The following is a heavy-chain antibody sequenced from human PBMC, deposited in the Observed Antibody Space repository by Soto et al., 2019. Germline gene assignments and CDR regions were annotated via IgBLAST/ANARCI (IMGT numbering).Heavy chain of an antibody. V-gene: IGHV3-48*02. Sequence: QPGGSLRLSCAASGFTFSSYTMNWVRQAPGKGLEWISYITSTSNTIYYAASVKGRFTISRDDAQNSLSLQMNSLRDDDTAVYYCARGEYYNILTGYYRGAFDVWGRGTMVTVSS. CDR2: ITSTSNTI. D-gene: IGHD3-9*01. J-gene: IGHJ3*01. CDR3: ARGEYYNILTGYYRGAFDV. CDR1: GFTFSSYT.